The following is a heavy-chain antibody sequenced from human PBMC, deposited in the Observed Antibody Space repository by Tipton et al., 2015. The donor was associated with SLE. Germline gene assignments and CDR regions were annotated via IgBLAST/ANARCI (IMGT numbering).Heavy chain of an antibody. Sequence: TLSLTCSVSGDSISSRSYYWGWIRQPPGKGLEWIGSINYSGTTYYNPSLQSRVTMFVDTSKNQFSLRLSSVTAADTAVYYCARQGGRQWFDPWGQGTLVTVSS. CDR1: GDSISSRSYY. V-gene: IGHV4-39*01. CDR2: INYSGTT. D-gene: IGHD3-16*01. J-gene: IGHJ5*02. CDR3: ARQGGRQWFDP.